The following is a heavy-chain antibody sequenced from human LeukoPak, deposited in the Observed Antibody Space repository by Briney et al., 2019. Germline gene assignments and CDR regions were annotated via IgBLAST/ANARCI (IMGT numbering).Heavy chain of an antibody. Sequence: QPGGSLRLSCAASGFTFSSYWMHWVRQGPGKGLVWVSRINSGGSSTSYADSVKGRFTISRDNAKNTLFLQMNSLIDEDTAVYYCARGVGATTVDYWGQGTLVTVSS. V-gene: IGHV3-74*01. CDR1: GFTFSSYW. D-gene: IGHD1-26*01. CDR3: ARGVGATTVDY. J-gene: IGHJ4*02. CDR2: INSGGSST.